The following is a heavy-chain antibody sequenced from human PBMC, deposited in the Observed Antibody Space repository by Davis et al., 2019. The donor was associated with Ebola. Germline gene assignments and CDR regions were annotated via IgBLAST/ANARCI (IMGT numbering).Heavy chain of an antibody. J-gene: IGHJ6*02. Sequence: GGSLRLSCAASGFTFSSYAMHWVRQAPGKGLEWVAVISYDGSNKYYADSVKGRFTISRDNSKNTLYLQMNSLRAEDTAVYYCARDRVTCSGGSCYPGGMDVWGQGTTVTVSS. CDR2: ISYDGSNK. CDR1: GFTFSSYA. V-gene: IGHV3-30-3*01. CDR3: ARDRVTCSGGSCYPGGMDV. D-gene: IGHD2-15*01.